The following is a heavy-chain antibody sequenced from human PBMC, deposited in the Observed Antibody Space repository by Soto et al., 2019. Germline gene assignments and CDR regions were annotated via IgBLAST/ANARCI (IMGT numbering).Heavy chain of an antibody. Sequence: QVQLVESGGGVVQPGRSLRLSCAASGFTFSSYGMHWVRQAPGKGLEWVAVIWYDGSNKYYADSVKGRFTISRDNSKNTLYLQMNSLRAEDTXVXYCXRXXDSAYDLYGDYDALDYWGQGTLVTVSS. CDR1: GFTFSSYG. CDR2: IWYDGSNK. V-gene: IGHV3-33*01. J-gene: IGHJ4*02. D-gene: IGHD4-17*01. CDR3: XRXXDSAYDLYGDYDALDY.